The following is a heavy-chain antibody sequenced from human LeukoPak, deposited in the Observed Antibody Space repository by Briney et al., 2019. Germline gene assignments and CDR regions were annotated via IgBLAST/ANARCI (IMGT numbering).Heavy chain of an antibody. CDR2: IHDSGTT. CDR1: GDSITSRSYY. Sequence: SETLSLTCTVSGDSITSRSYYWGWIRQAPGKGLEWIASIHDSGTTSYKPSLKSRVTISVDTSKNQFSLRLSSVTAADTAVYYCARHIVVVPAAMTVSRYFDYWGQGTLVSVSS. J-gene: IGHJ4*02. D-gene: IGHD2-2*01. CDR3: ARHIVVVPAAMTVSRYFDY. V-gene: IGHV4-39*01.